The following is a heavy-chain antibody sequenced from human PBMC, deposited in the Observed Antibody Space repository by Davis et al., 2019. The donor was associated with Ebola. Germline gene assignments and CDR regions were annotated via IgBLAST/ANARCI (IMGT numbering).Heavy chain of an antibody. CDR2: IWYDGSNK. CDR1: GFTFSSYG. D-gene: IGHD3-3*01. J-gene: IGHJ4*02. V-gene: IGHV3-30*02. CDR3: AKRSIFGVDDY. Sequence: GGSLRLSCAASGFTFSSYGMHWVRQAPGKGLEWVAVIWYDGSNKYYADSVKGRFTISRDNSKNTLYLQMNSLRAEDTAVYYCAKRSIFGVDDYWGQGTLVTVSS.